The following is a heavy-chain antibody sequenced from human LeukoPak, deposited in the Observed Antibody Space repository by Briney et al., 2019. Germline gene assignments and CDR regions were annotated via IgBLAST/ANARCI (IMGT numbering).Heavy chain of an antibody. V-gene: IGHV1-2*02. D-gene: IGHD3-10*01. CDR2: INPNSGGT. J-gene: IGHJ4*02. CDR3: AREYGSGVYYPLGY. CDR1: GYTFTGHY. Sequence: ASVKVSCKASGYTFTGHYMNWVRQAPGQGLEWMGWINPNSGGTNYAQKFQGRVTMTRDTSISTAYVELSRLRSDDTAVYYCAREYGSGVYYPLGYWGQGTLVTVSS.